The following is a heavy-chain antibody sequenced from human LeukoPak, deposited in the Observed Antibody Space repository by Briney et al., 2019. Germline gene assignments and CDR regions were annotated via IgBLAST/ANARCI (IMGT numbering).Heavy chain of an antibody. Sequence: SGTPSLTSAVPAASITIAVCWSWVRQPPGKGLEWIGEIYNSGATNYNPPLKSRVTVSVDKSENQFSLKLKSVTAADTAVYYCTTEWSGGPDYWGQGTLVTVSS. J-gene: IGHJ4*02. CDR1: AASITIAVC. CDR3: TTEWSGGPDY. D-gene: IGHD3-3*01. CDR2: IYNSGAT. V-gene: IGHV4-4*02.